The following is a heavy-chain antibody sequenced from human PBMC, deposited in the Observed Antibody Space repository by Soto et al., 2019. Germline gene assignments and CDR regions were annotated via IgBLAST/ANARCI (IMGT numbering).Heavy chain of an antibody. CDR2: ITPYTGNT. D-gene: IGHD1-26*01. CDR3: ARGRGSGSYYLGPFYFDY. CDR1: GYTFTDYG. J-gene: IGHJ4*02. Sequence: ASVKVSCKASGYTFTDYGLSWVRQAPGQGPEWMGWITPYTGNTKFPQKFQGRVTMTTDRFTSTAYMELKSLTFDDTAVYYCARGRGSGSYYLGPFYFDYWGQGTLVTVSS. V-gene: IGHV1-18*01.